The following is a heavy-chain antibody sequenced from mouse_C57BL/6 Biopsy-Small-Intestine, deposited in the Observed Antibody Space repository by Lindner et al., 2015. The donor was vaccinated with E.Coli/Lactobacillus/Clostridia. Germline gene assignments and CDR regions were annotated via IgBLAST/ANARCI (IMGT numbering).Heavy chain of an antibody. J-gene: IGHJ2*01. CDR2: IDPENGDT. CDR1: GFNIKDDY. Sequence: VQLQESRAELVRPGASVKLSCTASGFNIKDDYMHWVKQGPEQGLEWIGWIDPENGDTEYASKFQGKATITADTSSNTAYLQLSSLTSEDTAVYYCTHCGSSLDYWGQGTTLTVSS. CDR3: THCGSSLDY. D-gene: IGHD1-1*01. V-gene: IGHV14-4*01.